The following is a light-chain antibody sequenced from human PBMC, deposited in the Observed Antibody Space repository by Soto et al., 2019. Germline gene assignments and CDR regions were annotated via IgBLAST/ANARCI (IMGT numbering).Light chain of an antibody. J-gene: IGKJ4*01. CDR2: GAS. CDR1: QGISNS. Sequence: DIQMTQSPSAMSASLGDRVTITCRASQGISNSLAWFQQKPGRVPKRLIYGASTLQSWAPSRFSGSASGAAFTLTISSLQPEDFATYYCLQYISYPFTFGGGTKVDIK. V-gene: IGKV1-17*03. CDR3: LQYISYPFT.